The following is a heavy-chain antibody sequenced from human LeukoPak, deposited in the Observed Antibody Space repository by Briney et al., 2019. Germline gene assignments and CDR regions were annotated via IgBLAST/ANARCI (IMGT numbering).Heavy chain of an antibody. V-gene: IGHV3-9*01. CDR2: ISWNSGSI. CDR1: GFTFDDYA. D-gene: IGHD5-24*01. CDR3: AKDISQRDGFDY. Sequence: GGSLRLSCAASGFTFDDYAMHGVRQAPGKGVEWVSGISWNSGSIGYADSVKGRFTISRDNAKNSLYLQMNSLRAEDTALYYCAKDISQRDGFDYWGQGTLVTVSS. J-gene: IGHJ4*02.